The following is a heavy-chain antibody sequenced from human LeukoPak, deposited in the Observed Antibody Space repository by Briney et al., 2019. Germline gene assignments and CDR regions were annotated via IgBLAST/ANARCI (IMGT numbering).Heavy chain of an antibody. V-gene: IGHV4-39*01. J-gene: IGHJ1*01. CDR1: GGSISSSSYY. CDR3: ARRGWIQPFQH. Sequence: PSETLSLTCTVSGGSISSSSYYWGWIRQPPGKGLEWMGSIYYSGSTYYNPSLKSRVTISVDPSKNQFSLKLSSVTAADTAVYYCARRGWIQPFQHWGQGTLVTVSS. CDR2: IYYSGST. D-gene: IGHD5-18*01.